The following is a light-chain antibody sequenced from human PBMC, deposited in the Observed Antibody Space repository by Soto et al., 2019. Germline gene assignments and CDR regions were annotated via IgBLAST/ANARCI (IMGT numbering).Light chain of an antibody. J-gene: IGKJ2*01. V-gene: IGKV3-20*01. CDR2: RAS. Sequence: NVLTQSPGTLSLSPGERATLSCRASQSLSGNYLAWYQQKPGQAPRVLIYRASIRATGISDRFSGSGSGTEFTLTITSLQSEDFAVYFCQQYNNLPPDTFGQGTKLEIK. CDR1: QSLSGNY. CDR3: QQYNNLPPDT.